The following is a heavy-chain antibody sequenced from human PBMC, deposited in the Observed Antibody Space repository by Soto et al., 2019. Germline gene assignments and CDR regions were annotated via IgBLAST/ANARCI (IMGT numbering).Heavy chain of an antibody. V-gene: IGHV1-2*02. CDR2: INPTTGAT. CDR1: GYTFTAQY. D-gene: IGHD6-19*01. CDR3: AKGDSSWVSWFDP. J-gene: IGHJ5*02. Sequence: VASVKVSCKASGYTFTAQYLHWVRKAPGEGLEWMGWINPTTGATRYAQKFQGRVTMTRDTSMSTAYLEVRSLRPGDTAVYYCAKGDSSWVSWFDPWGQGTLVTVSS.